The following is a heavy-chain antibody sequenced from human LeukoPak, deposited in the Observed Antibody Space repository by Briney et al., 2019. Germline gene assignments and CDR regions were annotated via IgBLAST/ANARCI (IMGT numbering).Heavy chain of an antibody. J-gene: IGHJ4*02. D-gene: IGHD6-6*01. CDR1: GFTFSSYA. CDR2: ISGSGDNT. Sequence: GGSLRLSCAASGFTFSSYAMSWVRQVPGKGLEWVSVISGSGDNTYYADSVKGRFTISRDNSKNMLYLQMNSLGAEDTAVYYCAKWKYSNSGIDDYWGQGTLVTVSS. V-gene: IGHV3-23*01. CDR3: AKWKYSNSGIDDY.